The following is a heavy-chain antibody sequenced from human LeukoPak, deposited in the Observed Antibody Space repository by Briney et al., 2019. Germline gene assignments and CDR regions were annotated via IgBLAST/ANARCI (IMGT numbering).Heavy chain of an antibody. Sequence: SETLSLTCAVSGGSIFSSHWWSWVRQPPGKGLEWIGEIYHSGSTNYNPSLKSRVTMSVDKSKNQFSLILSSVTAADTAVYYCARRSDVSFDYWGQGTLVTVPS. CDR1: GGSIFSSHW. J-gene: IGHJ4*02. D-gene: IGHD3-16*01. CDR2: IYHSGST. CDR3: ARRSDVSFDY. V-gene: IGHV4-4*02.